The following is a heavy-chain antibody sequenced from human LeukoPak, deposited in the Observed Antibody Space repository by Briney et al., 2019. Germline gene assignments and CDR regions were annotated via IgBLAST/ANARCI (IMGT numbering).Heavy chain of an antibody. CDR3: AVRSGYDSPDV. CDR1: AYTFTDYF. J-gene: IGHJ6*04. Sequence: ASVKVSCKASAYTFTDYFMHWVRQAPGQGLEWMGWINPNSGDTNYAQKFQGRVTMTRDTSISTAYMELSSLRSEDTAVYYCAVRSGYDSPDVWGKGTTVTISS. D-gene: IGHD5-12*01. V-gene: IGHV1-2*02. CDR2: INPNSGDT.